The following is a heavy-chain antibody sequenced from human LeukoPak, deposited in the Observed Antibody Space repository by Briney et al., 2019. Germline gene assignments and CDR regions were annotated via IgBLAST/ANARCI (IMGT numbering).Heavy chain of an antibody. CDR2: INPSGGST. CDR3: ARDWRRDIVVVPAAQDNDAFDI. J-gene: IGHJ3*02. V-gene: IGHV1-46*01. D-gene: IGHD2-2*01. CDR1: GYTFTSYY. Sequence: ASVKVSCKASGYTFTSYYMHWVRQAPGQGLEWMGIINPSGGSTSYAQKFQGRVTMTRDTSTSTVYMELSSLRSEDTAVYYCARDWRRDIVVVPAAQDNDAFDIWGQGTMVTVSS.